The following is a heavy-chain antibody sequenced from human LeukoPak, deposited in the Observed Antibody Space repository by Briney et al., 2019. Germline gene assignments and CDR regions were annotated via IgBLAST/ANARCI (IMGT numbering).Heavy chain of an antibody. CDR1: GFTFSTYS. CDR3: ARDTYSSSGTDY. D-gene: IGHD6-13*01. Sequence: PGGSLRLSCAASGFTFSTYSMNWVRQAPGKGLEWVSSISSSSSSYIYYADSVKGRFTISRDNAKNSLYLQMNSLRAEDTAVYYCARDTYSSSGTDYWGQGTLVTVSS. J-gene: IGHJ4*02. V-gene: IGHV3-21*01. CDR2: ISSSSSSYI.